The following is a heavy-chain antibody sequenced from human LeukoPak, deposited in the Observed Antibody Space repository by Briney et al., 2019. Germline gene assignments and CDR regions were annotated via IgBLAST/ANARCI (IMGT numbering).Heavy chain of an antibody. D-gene: IGHD5-12*01. CDR2: INPSGGST. CDR1: GYTFTSYY. J-gene: IGHJ6*03. Sequence: ASVKVSCKASGYTFTSYYMHWVRQAPGQGLEWMGTINPSGGSTTYAQQFQDRVTMTRDTSTSTVYMEMSSLRSEDTAVYYCARDGRRYSAYDVYQYYYMDVWGKGTTVTVSS. V-gene: IGHV1-46*01. CDR3: ARDGRRYSAYDVYQYYYMDV.